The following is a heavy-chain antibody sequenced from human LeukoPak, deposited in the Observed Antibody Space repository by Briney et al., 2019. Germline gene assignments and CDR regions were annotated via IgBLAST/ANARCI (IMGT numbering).Heavy chain of an antibody. CDR1: GGSISSYY. CDR2: IYTSGRT. CDR3: ARDFVTAGYYMDV. D-gene: IGHD4-11*01. Sequence: SETLSLTCAVSGGSISSYYWSWIRQPAGKGLEWIGRIYTSGRTNYNPSLNSRVTMSVATSKNQFSLKLSSVTTADTAVYYCARDFVTAGYYMDVWGKGTTVTVSS. J-gene: IGHJ6*03. V-gene: IGHV4-4*07.